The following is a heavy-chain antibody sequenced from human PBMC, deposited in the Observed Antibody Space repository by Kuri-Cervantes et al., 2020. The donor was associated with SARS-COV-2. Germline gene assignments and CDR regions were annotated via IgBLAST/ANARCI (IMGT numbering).Heavy chain of an antibody. CDR3: ARADLYSSGWYAKTYYFDD. D-gene: IGHD6-19*01. CDR2: ISGSGGST. V-gene: IGHV3-23*01. Sequence: GESLKISCAASGFTFSSYAMSWVRQAPGKGLEWVSAISGSGGSTYYADSVKGRFTISRDNAKNSLYLQMNSLRAEDTAVYYCARADLYSSGWYAKTYYFDDWGQGTPVTVSS. CDR1: GFTFSSYA. J-gene: IGHJ4*02.